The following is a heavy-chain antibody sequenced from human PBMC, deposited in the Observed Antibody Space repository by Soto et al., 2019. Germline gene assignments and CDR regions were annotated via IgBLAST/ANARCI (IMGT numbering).Heavy chain of an antibody. J-gene: IGHJ4*02. CDR1: GDSISTNYF. V-gene: IGHV4-4*02. CDR3: ARSFGWYAIDY. D-gene: IGHD6-19*01. CDR2: ISHSGSV. Sequence: QVLLQESGPGLVQPSXTLSLSCAVSGDSISTNYFWGWVRQPPGKGLEWVGDISHSGSVNYNPSLKSRVTISIDKSKNQFSLKLNSVTAADTAVYYCARSFGWYAIDYWGQGTLVIVSS.